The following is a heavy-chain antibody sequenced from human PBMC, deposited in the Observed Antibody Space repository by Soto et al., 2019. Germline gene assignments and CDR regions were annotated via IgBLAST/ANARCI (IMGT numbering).Heavy chain of an antibody. D-gene: IGHD2-21*01. J-gene: IGHJ4*02. CDR2: IYHSGST. V-gene: IGHV4-30-2*01. CDR3: ARGNVVAIEY. Sequence: NPSVTLSLTCAVSGGSTTSGGYSWSWIKQPPEKGLEWIGYIYHSGSTYYNPSLTSRFTISVDRSQNHFSLKLSSVTLAYTLVYYCARGNVVAIEYWGQGTVVSVSS. CDR1: GGSTTSGGYS.